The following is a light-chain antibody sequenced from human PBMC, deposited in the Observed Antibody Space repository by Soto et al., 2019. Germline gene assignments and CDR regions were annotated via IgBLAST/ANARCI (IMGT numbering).Light chain of an antibody. V-gene: IGKV3-20*01. CDR2: GAS. Sequence: EIVLTQSPGTLSLSPGERATLSCRASQSVSNNYLAWYQQKPGQAPRLLIYGASNRATGVPDRFSGSGSGTDFTLTISSLQAEDVAVYYCQQYYSTPWTFGQGT. CDR1: QSVSNNY. J-gene: IGKJ1*01. CDR3: QQYYSTPWT.